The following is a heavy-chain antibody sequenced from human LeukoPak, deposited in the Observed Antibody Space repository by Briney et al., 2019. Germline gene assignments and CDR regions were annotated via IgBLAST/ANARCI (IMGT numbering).Heavy chain of an antibody. J-gene: IGHJ5*02. Sequence: SETLSLTCTVSGGSISSFYWSWIRQPPGKGLEWIGCIYYSGSTNYNPSLKSRVTISVDTSKNQFSLKLSSVTAADTAVYYCARRKKNSSGWYGIWFDPWGQGTLVTVSS. CDR1: GGSISSFY. D-gene: IGHD6-19*01. V-gene: IGHV4-59*08. CDR3: ARRKKNSSGWYGIWFDP. CDR2: IYYSGST.